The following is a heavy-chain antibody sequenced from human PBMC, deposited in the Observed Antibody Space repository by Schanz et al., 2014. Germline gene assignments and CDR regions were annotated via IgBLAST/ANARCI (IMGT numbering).Heavy chain of an antibody. J-gene: IGHJ4*02. D-gene: IGHD3-3*01. CDR2: ISVYNHNK. CDR1: GYIFINSG. CDR3: ARDRRFFDRDDLYYLHS. V-gene: IGHV1-18*01. Sequence: QIQLVQSGPEVKKPGATVKVSCKASGYIFINSGISWVRQAPGQGLEWMGWISVYNHNKEYDQKFQGRVTMTTDTSTSTAYMALTDLRSDDTAVYYCARDRRFFDRDDLYYLHSWGQGTLVTVSS.